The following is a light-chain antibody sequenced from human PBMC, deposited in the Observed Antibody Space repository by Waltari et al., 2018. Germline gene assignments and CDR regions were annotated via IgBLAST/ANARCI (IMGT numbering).Light chain of an antibody. CDR1: SLRTYY. J-gene: IGLJ2*01. CDR2: GKT. Sequence: SSELTQDPAVSVALGQTVRITCQGDSLRTYYGNWCRQKPGQAPVLVIYGKTNRPSGIPDRFSASSSGNTASLTITGAQAEDEAHYYCTSRDISGDVVFGGGTKLTVL. V-gene: IGLV3-19*01. CDR3: TSRDISGDVV.